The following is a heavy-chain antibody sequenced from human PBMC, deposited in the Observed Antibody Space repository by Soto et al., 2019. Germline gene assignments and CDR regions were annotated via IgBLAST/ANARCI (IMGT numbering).Heavy chain of an antibody. J-gene: IGHJ6*02. D-gene: IGHD6-6*01. V-gene: IGHV1-69*06. Sequence: SVKVSSKASGGTFSSYAISWVRQAPGQGLEWMGGIIPIFGTANYAQKFQGRVTITADKSTSTAYMELSSLRSEDTAVYYCARLASSSTYYYYGMDVWGQGTTVTVSS. CDR3: ARLASSSTYYYYGMDV. CDR2: IIPIFGTA. CDR1: GGTFSSYA.